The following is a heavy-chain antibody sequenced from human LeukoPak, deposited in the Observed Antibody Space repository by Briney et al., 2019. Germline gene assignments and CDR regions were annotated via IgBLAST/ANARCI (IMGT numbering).Heavy chain of an antibody. Sequence: GGSLRLSCAASGLTFDDYAMHWVRQAPGKGLEWVSGISWNSGSIGYADSVKGRFTMSRDNAKTSLYLQMNSPRAEDTALYYCAKARYSSGRTSDYWGQGTLVTVSS. J-gene: IGHJ4*02. CDR2: ISWNSGSI. D-gene: IGHD6-19*01. CDR1: GLTFDDYA. CDR3: AKARYSSGRTSDY. V-gene: IGHV3-9*01.